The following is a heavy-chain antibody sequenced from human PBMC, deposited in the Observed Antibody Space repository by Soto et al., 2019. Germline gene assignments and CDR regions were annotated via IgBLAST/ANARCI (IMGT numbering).Heavy chain of an antibody. CDR3: ARRLLGRYGVPAAMNYYYYMDV. CDR1: GGSIISYY. J-gene: IGHJ6*03. D-gene: IGHD2-2*01. V-gene: IGHV4-59*12. CDR2: ITHSGST. Sequence: SETLSLTCTVSGGSIISYYWSWIRQPPGKGLEWIGDITHSGSTNYNPSLKSRVTISVDTSKNQFSLKLSSVTAADTAVYYCARRLLGRYGVPAAMNYYYYMDVWGKGTTVTVSS.